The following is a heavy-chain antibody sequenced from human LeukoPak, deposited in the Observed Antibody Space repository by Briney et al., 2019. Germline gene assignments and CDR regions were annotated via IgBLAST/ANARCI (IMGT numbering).Heavy chain of an antibody. J-gene: IGHJ5*01. CDR2: VYLRGTT. V-gene: IGHV4-61*02. Sequence: TSQTLSLTCTVSGGSVSSDSYHWNWIRQPAGKPLEWIGRVYLRGTTNYTPSLKGRVSISVDTSKNQFSLNLNSVTAADTAVYYCARGVIIINWFDSWGQGTRVTVSS. CDR3: ARGVIIINWFDS. CDR1: GGSVSSDSYH. D-gene: IGHD3-3*01.